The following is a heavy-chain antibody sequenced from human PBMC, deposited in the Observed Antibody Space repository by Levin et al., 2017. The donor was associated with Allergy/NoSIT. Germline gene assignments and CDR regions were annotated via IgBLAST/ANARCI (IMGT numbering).Heavy chain of an antibody. J-gene: IGHJ5*02. Sequence: ASVKVSCKASGYTFTSYGISWVRQAPGQGLEWMGWISAYNGNTNYAQKLQGRVTMTTDTSTSTAYMELRSLRSDDTAVYYCARCGYPPQGHGSSGWYNWFDPWGQGTLVTVSS. CDR2: ISAYNGNT. CDR3: ARCGYPPQGHGSSGWYNWFDP. CDR1: GYTFTSYG. D-gene: IGHD6-19*01. V-gene: IGHV1-18*01.